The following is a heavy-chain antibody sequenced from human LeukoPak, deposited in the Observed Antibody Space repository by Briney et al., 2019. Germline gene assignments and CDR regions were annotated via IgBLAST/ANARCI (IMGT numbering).Heavy chain of an antibody. V-gene: IGHV4-30-4*01. CDR1: GGSISSGDYY. D-gene: IGHD2-2*01. Sequence: SETLSLTCTVSGGSISSGDYYWSWIRQPPGKGLEWIGYIYYSGSTYYNPSLKSRLSISVDTSRDQFSLKLSSVTATDTAVYYLARDRYCCGTSCLYGVDVWGPGTTVTGSS. CDR2: IYYSGST. J-gene: IGHJ6*02. CDR3: ARDRYCCGTSCLYGVDV.